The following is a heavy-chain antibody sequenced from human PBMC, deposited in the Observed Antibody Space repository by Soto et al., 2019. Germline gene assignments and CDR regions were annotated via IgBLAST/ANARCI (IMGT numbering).Heavy chain of an antibody. CDR2: IYPGDSDT. CDR1: GYTFTNYW. Sequence: RGESLKISCKDSGYTFTNYWIAWVRQMPGKGLEYMGIIYPGDSDTRYSPSFQGQVTFSADKSISTAYLQWSSLKASDTAMYYCARQSTRGYDLQVFDYWGQGTLVTVSS. V-gene: IGHV5-51*01. D-gene: IGHD5-12*01. J-gene: IGHJ4*02. CDR3: ARQSTRGYDLQVFDY.